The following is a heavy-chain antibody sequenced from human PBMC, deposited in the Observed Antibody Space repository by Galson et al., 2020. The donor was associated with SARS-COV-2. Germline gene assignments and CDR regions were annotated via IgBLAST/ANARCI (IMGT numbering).Heavy chain of an antibody. Sequence: GSLKIYCAASGFTFSNYAMNWVRQAPGKWLEGVSATSESGGSTYYADSVKGRFTISSDNSKNTLYLQMNSLRAEDTALYYGASHKTKRDINYGDFDYWGQGTLVTVSS. J-gene: IGHJ4*02. CDR1: GFTFSNYA. V-gene: IGHV3-23*01. CDR2: TSESGGST. CDR3: ASHKTKRDINYGDFDY. D-gene: IGHD4-17*01.